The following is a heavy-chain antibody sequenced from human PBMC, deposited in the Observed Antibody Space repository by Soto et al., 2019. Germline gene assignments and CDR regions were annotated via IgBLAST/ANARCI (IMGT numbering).Heavy chain of an antibody. CDR1: GFTLDDYA. J-gene: IGHJ3*02. D-gene: IGHD4-4*01. Sequence: SLRLSFAAYGFTLDDYAMHWVRQAPGKGLEWVSGISWNSDNIGYADSVKGRFTISRDNVKNSLYLQMNSLRAEDTALYYCAKDLYSNYGDAFDIWGQGTMVTVSS. V-gene: IGHV3-9*01. CDR2: ISWNSDNI. CDR3: AKDLYSNYGDAFDI.